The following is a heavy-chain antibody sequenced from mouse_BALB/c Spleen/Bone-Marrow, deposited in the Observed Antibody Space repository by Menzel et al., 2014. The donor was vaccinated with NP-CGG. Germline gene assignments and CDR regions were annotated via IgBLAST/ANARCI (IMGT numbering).Heavy chain of an antibody. V-gene: IGHV5-12-2*01. D-gene: IGHD2-2*01. CDR3: TRDGYDVGGAMDY. J-gene: IGHJ4*01. CDR2: ISNGGVST. CDR1: GFTFSSYT. Sequence: VQGVESGGGLVQPGGSLKLSCAASGFTFSSYTMSWVRQTPEKRLEWVTYISNGGVSTYYADAVKGRFTISSDNAKNTLYLQMSSLKSEDTAMYYCTRDGYDVGGAMDYWGQGTSVTVSS.